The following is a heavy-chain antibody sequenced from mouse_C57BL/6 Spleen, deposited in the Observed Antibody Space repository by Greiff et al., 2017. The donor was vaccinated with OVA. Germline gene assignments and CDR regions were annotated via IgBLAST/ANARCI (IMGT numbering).Heavy chain of an antibody. CDR2: INPNNGGT. J-gene: IGHJ4*01. CDR3: ARSGVWKEENYYAMDY. D-gene: IGHD2-10*02. V-gene: IGHV1-26*01. CDR1: GYTFTDYY. Sequence: EVQLQQSGTELVKPGASVKISCKASGYTFTDYYMNWVKQSHGKSLEWIGDINPNNGGTSYNQKFKGKATLTVDKSSSTAYMELRSLTSEDSAVYYCARSGVWKEENYYAMDYWGQGTSVTVSS.